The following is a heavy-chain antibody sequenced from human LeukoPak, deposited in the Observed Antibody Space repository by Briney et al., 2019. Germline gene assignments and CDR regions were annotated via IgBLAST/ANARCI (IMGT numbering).Heavy chain of an antibody. CDR1: GGSICSYY. CDR2: IYYSGST. J-gene: IGHJ4*02. Sequence: SETLPLTCTVSGGSICSYYWSWIRQPPGKGLEWIGYIYYSGSTNYNPSLKSRVTISVDTSKNQFSLKLSSVTAADTAVYYCNGGSGYLFPFDYWGRGTLVTVSS. V-gene: IGHV4-59*01. D-gene: IGHD3-22*01. CDR3: NGGSGYLFPFDY.